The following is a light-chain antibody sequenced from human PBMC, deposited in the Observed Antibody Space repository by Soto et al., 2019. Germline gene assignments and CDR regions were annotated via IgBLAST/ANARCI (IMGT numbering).Light chain of an antibody. J-gene: IGKJ1*01. CDR2: DAS. CDR3: QQYLDSPRT. Sequence: EIVLTQSPGTLSLSPGERATLSCRASQSLTSSYLAWYQQKPGQAPRLLIYDASTRATGVPDRFSGSGSGTDFTLTINRLEPEDLAVYYCQQYLDSPRTFGQGTKVEI. CDR1: QSLTSSY. V-gene: IGKV3-20*01.